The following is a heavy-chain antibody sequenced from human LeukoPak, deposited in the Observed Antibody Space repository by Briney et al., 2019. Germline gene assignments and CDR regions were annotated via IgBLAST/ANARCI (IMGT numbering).Heavy chain of an antibody. CDR1: GFTLTKYD. J-gene: IGHJ5*02. CDR3: VRDGEGVAISVNFWFDP. V-gene: IGHV1-8*01. Sequence: ASVKVSCKASGFTLTKYDINWVRQAPGQGLEWMGWMNPINGNTGYARKFQGRVTMTRDTSISTAYMELRSLTSEDTAIYYCVRDGEGVAISVNFWFDPWGQGTLVTVSS. CDR2: MNPINGNT. D-gene: IGHD3-10*01.